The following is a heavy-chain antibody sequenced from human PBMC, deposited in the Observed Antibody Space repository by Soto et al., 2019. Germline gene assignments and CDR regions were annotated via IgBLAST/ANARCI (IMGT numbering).Heavy chain of an antibody. V-gene: IGHV1-18*04. CDR1: GYIFSDYG. J-gene: IGHJ4*02. CDR3: AKRTSGTTWGESDY. Sequence: QVQVMQSGAEVKKPGDSVKVSCKTSGYIFSDYGINWVRQAPGQGLEWMGWISGYSGNANLAQKFQGRVTMTTDKSTRTADMELRRLRSDDTAVDYCAKRTSGTTWGESDYWGQGTLVTVSS. D-gene: IGHD4-17*01. CDR2: ISGYSGNA.